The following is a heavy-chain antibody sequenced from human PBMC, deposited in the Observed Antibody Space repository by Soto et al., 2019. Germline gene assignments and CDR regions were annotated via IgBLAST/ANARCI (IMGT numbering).Heavy chain of an antibody. J-gene: IGHJ5*02. CDR3: ARAARCPYAP. D-gene: IGHD3-16*01. V-gene: IGHV4-59*01. CDR2: IYYSGTA. Sequence: SEGWRVPWSGSAGMPSTSYWSVIRPPPGKGVEWIGYIYYSGTATYNPSLKSRVTMSADTSKDQFSLKLNSVTAADTAVYHSARAARCPYAPCGPGLLV. CDR1: AGMPSTSY.